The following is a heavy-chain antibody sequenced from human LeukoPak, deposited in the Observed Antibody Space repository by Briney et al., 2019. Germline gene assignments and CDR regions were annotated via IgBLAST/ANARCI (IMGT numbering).Heavy chain of an antibody. D-gene: IGHD6-13*01. CDR3: ARDQVGIAAAGTPLDY. CDR2: IWYDGSNK. Sequence: GRSLRLSGAASGFTFSSYGMHWVRQAPGKGLEWVAVIWYDGSNKYYADSVKGRFTISRDNSKNTLYLQMNSLRAEDTAVYYCARDQVGIAAAGTPLDYWGQGTLVTVSS. J-gene: IGHJ4*02. CDR1: GFTFSSYG. V-gene: IGHV3-33*01.